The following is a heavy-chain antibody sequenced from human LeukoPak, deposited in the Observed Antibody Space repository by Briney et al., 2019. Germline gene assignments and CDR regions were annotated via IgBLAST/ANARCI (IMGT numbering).Heavy chain of an antibody. Sequence: GGSLRLSCAASGFTFSSYWMHWVRQAPGKGLVWVSRINSDGSSTSYADSVKGRFTISRDNAKNTLYLQMNSLRAEDTAVYYCAREAICSGGSCYDRRWFDPWGQGTLVTVSS. V-gene: IGHV3-74*01. CDR3: AREAICSGGSCYDRRWFDP. CDR2: INSDGSST. CDR1: GFTFSSYW. D-gene: IGHD2-15*01. J-gene: IGHJ5*02.